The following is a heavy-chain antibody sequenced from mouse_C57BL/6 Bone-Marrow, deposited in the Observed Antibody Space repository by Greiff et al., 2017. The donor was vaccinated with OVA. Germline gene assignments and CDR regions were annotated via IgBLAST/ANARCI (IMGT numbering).Heavy chain of an antibody. J-gene: IGHJ4*01. CDR1: GYTFTSYW. D-gene: IGHD2-2*01. CDR3: ARYGLRGFMDY. CDR2: INPSNGGT. V-gene: IGHV1-53*01. Sequence: QVHVKQSGTELVKPGASVKLSCKASGYTFTSYWMHWVKQRPGQGLEWIGNINPSNGGTNYNEKFKSKATLTVDKSSSTAYMQLSSLTSEDSAVYYCARYGLRGFMDYWGQGTSVTVSS.